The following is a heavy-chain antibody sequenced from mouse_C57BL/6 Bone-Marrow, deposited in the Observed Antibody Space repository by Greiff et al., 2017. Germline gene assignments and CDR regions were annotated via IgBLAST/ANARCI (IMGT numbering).Heavy chain of an antibody. CDR2: ISGGGSST. CDR1: GFSFSSYG. V-gene: IGHV5-6*01. D-gene: IGHD2-3*01. Sequence: EVQLQESGGDLVTPGGSLKLSCAASGFSFSSYGMSWVRQTPDKRLEWVATISGGGSSTYYPDSVKGRFTISRDNAKNTLYLQMSSLKSEDTAMYYCARLYDGYSFDYWGQGTTLTVSS. CDR3: ARLYDGYSFDY. J-gene: IGHJ2*01.